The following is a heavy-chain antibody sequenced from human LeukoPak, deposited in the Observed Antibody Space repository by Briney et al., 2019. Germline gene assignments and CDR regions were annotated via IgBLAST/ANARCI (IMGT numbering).Heavy chain of an antibody. V-gene: IGHV4-34*01. CDR1: GGSFSGYY. Sequence: SETLSLTCAVYGGSFSGYYWSWIRQPPGKGLEWIGEINHSGSTNYNPSLKSRVTISVDTSKNQFSLKLSSVTAADTAVYYCARIAAAGIRINWFDPWGQGTLVTVPS. CDR2: INHSGST. D-gene: IGHD6-13*01. CDR3: ARIAAAGIRINWFDP. J-gene: IGHJ5*02.